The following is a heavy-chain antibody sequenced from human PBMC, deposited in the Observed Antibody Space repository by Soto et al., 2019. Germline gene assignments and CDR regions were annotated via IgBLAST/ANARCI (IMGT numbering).Heavy chain of an antibody. CDR2: IYASGST. CDR1: GGSISGYY. D-gene: IGHD1-26*01. Sequence: LSLTCAVSGGSISGYYWSWVRQPAGKGLEWIGRIYASGSTNYNPSLKSRVTMSVDTSKNQFSLKLSSVTAADTAVYYCARDRAPGGIGAYFDYWGQGTLVTVSS. CDR3: ARDRAPGGIGAYFDY. J-gene: IGHJ4*02. V-gene: IGHV4-4*07.